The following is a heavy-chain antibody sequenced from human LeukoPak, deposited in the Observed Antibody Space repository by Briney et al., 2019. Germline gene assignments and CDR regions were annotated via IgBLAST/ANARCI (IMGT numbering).Heavy chain of an antibody. CDR1: GGSFSGYY. J-gene: IGHJ6*03. CDR2: INHSGST. CDR3: ARDAPDILTGSFPPYYYYYMDV. Sequence: PSETLSLTCAVYGGSFSGYYWSWIRQPPGKGLEWIGEINHSGSTNYNPSLKSRVTISVDTSKSQFSLKLSSVTAADTAVYYCARDAPDILTGSFPPYYYYYMDVWGKGTTVTVSS. D-gene: IGHD3-9*01. V-gene: IGHV4-34*01.